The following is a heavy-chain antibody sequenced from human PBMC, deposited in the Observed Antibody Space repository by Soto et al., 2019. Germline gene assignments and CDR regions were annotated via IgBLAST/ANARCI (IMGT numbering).Heavy chain of an antibody. Sequence: ASVKVSCKASGYTFTSYAMHWVRQAPGQRLEWMGWINAGNGNTKYSQKFQGRVTITRDTSTSTAYMELSSLRSEDTAVYYCAREGSGIAAAAKSYDCYYYGMDVWGQGTRFTSP. J-gene: IGHJ6*02. CDR3: AREGSGIAAAAKSYDCYYYGMDV. CDR1: GYTFTSYA. CDR2: INAGNGNT. V-gene: IGHV1-3*01. D-gene: IGHD6-13*01.